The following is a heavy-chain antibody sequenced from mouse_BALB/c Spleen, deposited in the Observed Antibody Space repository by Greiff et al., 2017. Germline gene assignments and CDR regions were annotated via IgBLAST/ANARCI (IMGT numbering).Heavy chain of an antibody. J-gene: IGHJ2*01. CDR2: IDPANGNT. V-gene: IGHV14-3*02. Sequence: EVQLQQSGAELVKPGASVKLSCTASGFNIKDTYMHWVKQRPEQGLEWIGRIDPANGNTKYDPKFQGKATITADTSSNTAYLQLSSLTSEDTAVYYCAQGYYFDYWGQGTTLTVSS. CDR3: AQGYYFDY. CDR1: GFNIKDTY.